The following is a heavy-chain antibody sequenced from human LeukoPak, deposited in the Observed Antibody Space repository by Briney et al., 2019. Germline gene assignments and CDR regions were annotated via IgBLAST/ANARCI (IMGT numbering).Heavy chain of an antibody. CDR1: GGTFSSYA. D-gene: IGHD6-19*01. CDR2: IIPIFGTA. Sequence: GASVKVSCKASGGTFSSYAISWVRQAPGQGLEWMGGIIPIFGTANYAQKFQGRVTITTDESTSTAYMELSSLRSEDTAVYYCARDLPKKLIAVAGRDYYYYMDVWGKGTTVTVSS. J-gene: IGHJ6*03. CDR3: ARDLPKKLIAVAGRDYYYYMDV. V-gene: IGHV1-69*05.